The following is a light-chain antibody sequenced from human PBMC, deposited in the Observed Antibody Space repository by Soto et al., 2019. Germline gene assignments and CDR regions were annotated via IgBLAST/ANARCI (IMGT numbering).Light chain of an antibody. J-gene: IGKJ5*01. Sequence: DVQMTQSPSSVSASVGDRVTITCRASQDISRWLAWYQQKPGQAPKFLIYAASNLQSGDPSRFSGSVSGTDFALTISSLQPEDFATYYCQQGKNFPVTFGQGTRLEMK. CDR1: QDISRW. V-gene: IGKV1D-12*01. CDR3: QQGKNFPVT. CDR2: AAS.